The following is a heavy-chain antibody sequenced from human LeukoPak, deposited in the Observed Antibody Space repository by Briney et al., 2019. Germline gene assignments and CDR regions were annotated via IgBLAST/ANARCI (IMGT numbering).Heavy chain of an antibody. CDR1: GGSISSSPYY. J-gene: IGHJ4*02. D-gene: IGHD6-19*01. V-gene: IGHV4-39*01. Sequence: NSSETLSLTCTVSGGSISSSPYYWGWIRQPPGEGLEWIGNIYYSGSTYYSPSLKTRVTISVDTSKNQFSLKLTSVTAADTAVYYCARHASVDGNWPRPLDYWGQGSLVTVSS. CDR2: IYYSGST. CDR3: ARHASVDGNWPRPLDY.